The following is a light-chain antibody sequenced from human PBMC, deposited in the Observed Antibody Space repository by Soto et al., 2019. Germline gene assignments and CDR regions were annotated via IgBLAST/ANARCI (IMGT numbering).Light chain of an antibody. CDR3: RAYTSSSTLEV. CDR1: SSDVGGYNY. V-gene: IGLV2-14*01. CDR2: EVS. J-gene: IGLJ2*01. Sequence: QSVLTQPASVSGSPGQSITISCTGTSSDVGGYNYVSWYQQHPGTAPKLMIYEVSNRPSGVSNRFSGSKSGNTASLTISGLQAEDEADYYCRAYTSSSTLEVFGGGTKLTVL.